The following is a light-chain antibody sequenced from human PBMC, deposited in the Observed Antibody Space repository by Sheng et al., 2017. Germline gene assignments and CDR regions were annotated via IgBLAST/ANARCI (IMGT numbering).Light chain of an antibody. Sequence: DIQMTQSLSSLSASVGDRVTITCRASQGLSDAVAWYQQKPGKAPKLLLYAASRLESGVPSRFSGSGSMTDYTLTISSLQPDDFATYYCQQYATTPWTFGQGTKVEIK. CDR2: AAS. V-gene: IGKV1-NL1*01. CDR1: QGLSDA. J-gene: IGKJ1*01. CDR3: QQYATTPWT.